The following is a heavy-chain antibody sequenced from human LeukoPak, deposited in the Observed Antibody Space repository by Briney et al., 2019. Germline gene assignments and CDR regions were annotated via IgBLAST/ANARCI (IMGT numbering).Heavy chain of an antibody. V-gene: IGHV3-7*03. CDR1: GFTFSNYW. CDR2: INRDGSER. J-gene: IGHJ6*02. CDR3: ARRNAMDV. Sequence: GGSLRLSCAASGFTFSNYWMTWVRQAPGKGLEWVANINRDGSERYYVDSVKGRFTISRDDARSSLYLQMNSLRAEDTAVYYCARRNAMDVWGQGTTVIVFS.